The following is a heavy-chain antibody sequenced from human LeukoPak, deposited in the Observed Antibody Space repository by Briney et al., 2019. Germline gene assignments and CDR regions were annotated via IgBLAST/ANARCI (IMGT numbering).Heavy chain of an antibody. J-gene: IGHJ4*02. V-gene: IGHV1-2*06. Sequence: ASVKVSCKASGYTFTGYYMHWVRRAPGQGLEWMGRINPNSGGTNYAQKFQGRVTMTRDTSISTAYMELSRLRSDDTAVYYCARGSSSWYGVGDYWGQGTLVTVSS. CDR1: GYTFTGYY. D-gene: IGHD6-13*01. CDR3: ARGSSSWYGVGDY. CDR2: INPNSGGT.